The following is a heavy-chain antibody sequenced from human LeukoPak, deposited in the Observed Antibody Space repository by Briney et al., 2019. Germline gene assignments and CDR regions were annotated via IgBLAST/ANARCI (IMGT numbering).Heavy chain of an antibody. V-gene: IGHV1-2*02. CDR1: GYTFTGQY. J-gene: IGHJ6*02. CDR3: ARGYYGMDV. CDR2: INPKTGDT. Sequence: ASVKVSCKASGYTFTGQYLYWARQTPGQGLEWMGWINPKTGDTGSAQNFQGRVTMTRDTSITTVYMDLSSLTSDDTAVYYCARGYYGMDVWRQGTTVTVSS.